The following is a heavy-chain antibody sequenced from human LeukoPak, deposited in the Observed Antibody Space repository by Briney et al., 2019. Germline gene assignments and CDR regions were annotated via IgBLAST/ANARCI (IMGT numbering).Heavy chain of an antibody. D-gene: IGHD3-22*01. CDR3: ARDFEDDSSGYPTYY. J-gene: IGHJ4*02. Sequence: ASVKFSCKASGYTFTSYGISWVRQAPGQGIEWMGWISAYNGNTNYAQKLQGRVTMTTDTSTSTAYMELRSLRSDDTAVYYCARDFEDDSSGYPTYYWGQGTLVTVSS. CDR1: GYTFTSYG. CDR2: ISAYNGNT. V-gene: IGHV1-18*01.